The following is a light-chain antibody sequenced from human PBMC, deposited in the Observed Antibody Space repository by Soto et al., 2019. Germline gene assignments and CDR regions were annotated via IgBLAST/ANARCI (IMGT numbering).Light chain of an antibody. Sequence: EIVMTQSPATLSVSPGERATVPCRASQSVTNNLGWYQQKPGQAPRLLIYGASTRATGIPARFSGSGYGTEFTLTISSLQSEDFAVYYCQQYNNWPLTFGGGTKVGIK. CDR3: QQYNNWPLT. CDR2: GAS. J-gene: IGKJ4*01. V-gene: IGKV3-15*01. CDR1: QSVTNN.